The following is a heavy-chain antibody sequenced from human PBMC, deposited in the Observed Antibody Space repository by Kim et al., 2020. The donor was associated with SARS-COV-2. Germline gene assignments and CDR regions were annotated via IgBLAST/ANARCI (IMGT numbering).Heavy chain of an antibody. Sequence: GGSLRLSCAVSGFTFSSYSMNWVRQAPGKGLEWVSYINNAETYIWYSDSVRGRFTISRDNARNSVLLQMNSLSVEDTAVYYCARGSRRVEYWGQGTLVTVSS. CDR1: GFTFSSYS. J-gene: IGHJ4*02. D-gene: IGHD3-10*01. V-gene: IGHV3-21*01. CDR3: ARGSRRVEY. CDR2: INNAETYI.